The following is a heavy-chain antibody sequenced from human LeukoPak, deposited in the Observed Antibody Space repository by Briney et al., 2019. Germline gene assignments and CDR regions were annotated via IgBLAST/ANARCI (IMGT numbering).Heavy chain of an antibody. D-gene: IGHD3-22*01. V-gene: IGHV1-2*02. J-gene: IGHJ3*02. CDR2: INPNSGGT. Sequence: SVKVPCKASGYTFTGYYMHWVRQAPGQGLEWMGWINPNSGGTNYAQTFQGRVTMTRDTSISTAYMELSRLRSDDTAVYFCAREHSSGYYFDAFDIWGQVTMVSASS. CDR1: GYTFTGYY. CDR3: AREHSSGYYFDAFDI.